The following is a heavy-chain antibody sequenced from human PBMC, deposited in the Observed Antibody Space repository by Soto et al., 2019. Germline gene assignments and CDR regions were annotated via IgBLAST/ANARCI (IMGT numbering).Heavy chain of an antibody. CDR2: INHSGST. J-gene: IGHJ6*02. D-gene: IGHD3-22*01. CDR3: ARGGTQWLKRGYGMDV. CDR1: GGSFSGYY. V-gene: IGHV4-34*01. Sequence: SETLSLTCAVYGGSFSGYYWSWIRQPPGKGLEWIGEINHSGSTNYNPSLKSRVTISVDTSKNQFSLKLSSVTAADTAVYYCARGGTQWLKRGYGMDVWGQGTTVTVSS.